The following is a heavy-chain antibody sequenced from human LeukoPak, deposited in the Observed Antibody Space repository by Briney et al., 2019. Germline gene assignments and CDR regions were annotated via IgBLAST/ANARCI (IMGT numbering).Heavy chain of an antibody. J-gene: IGHJ6*02. CDR1: GFTFSSYA. CDR2: ISWDGGST. D-gene: IGHD3-22*01. V-gene: IGHV3-43*01. CDR3: AKDISRGTAYYYYYGMDV. Sequence: GGSLRLSCAASGFTFSSYAMSWVRQAPGKGLEWVSLISWDGGSTYYADSVKGRFTISRDNSKNSLYLQMNSLRTEDTALYYCAKDISRGTAYYYYYGMDVWGQGTTVTVSS.